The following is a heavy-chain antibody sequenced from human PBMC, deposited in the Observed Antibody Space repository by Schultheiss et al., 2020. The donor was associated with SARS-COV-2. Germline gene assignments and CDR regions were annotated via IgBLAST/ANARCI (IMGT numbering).Heavy chain of an antibody. CDR3: ARVCSSTSCTISGQDYYYAMDV. D-gene: IGHD2-2*01. CDR2: ISYDGSNK. V-gene: IGHV3-30-3*01. CDR1: GFTFSSYA. Sequence: GGSLRLSCAASGFTFSSYAMHWVRQAPGKGLEWVAVISYDGSNKYYADSVKGRFTISRDNSKNTLYLQMNSLRAEDTAVYYCARVCSSTSCTISGQDYYYAMDVWGQGTTVTVSS. J-gene: IGHJ6*02.